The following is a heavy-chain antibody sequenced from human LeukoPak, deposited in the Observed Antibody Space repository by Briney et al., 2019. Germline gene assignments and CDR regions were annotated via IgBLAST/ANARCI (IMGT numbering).Heavy chain of an antibody. CDR1: GYTLTSYG. V-gene: IGHV1-18*01. J-gene: IGHJ5*02. CDR3: ARTRNRGAAGSGWFDP. Sequence: ASVKVSCKASGYTLTSYGISWVRQAPGQGLEWMGWISAYNGNTNYAQKLQGRVTMTTDTSTITAYMELRSLRSDDTAVYYCARTRNRGAAGSGWFDPWGQGTLVTVSS. D-gene: IGHD6-13*01. CDR2: ISAYNGNT.